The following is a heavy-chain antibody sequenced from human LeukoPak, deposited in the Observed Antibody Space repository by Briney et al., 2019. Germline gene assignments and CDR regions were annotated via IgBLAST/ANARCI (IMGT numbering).Heavy chain of an antibody. J-gene: IGHJ4*02. Sequence: SETLSLTCTVSGGSISTYYWNWIRQPPGKGLEWIGYISYSGSTNYNPSLKSRVTISLDTSKNQFSLKLSSVTAADTAVYYCARGVGYGSPYYFDYWGQGTLVTVSS. CDR3: ARGVGYGSPYYFDY. D-gene: IGHD3-10*01. CDR2: ISYSGST. CDR1: GGSISTYY. V-gene: IGHV4-59*01.